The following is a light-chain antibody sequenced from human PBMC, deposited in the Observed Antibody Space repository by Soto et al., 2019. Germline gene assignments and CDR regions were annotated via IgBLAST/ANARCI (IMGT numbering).Light chain of an antibody. V-gene: IGKV3-15*01. CDR2: GAS. Sequence: EIVMTQSPATLSVSPGERATLSCRASQSVSSNLAWYQQKPGQAPRLLIYGASTRATGVPARFSGSGSGTEFTLTISSRQSEDVAVYYCEQDSDWPLSFGGGTKVEIK. CDR3: EQDSDWPLS. CDR1: QSVSSN. J-gene: IGKJ4*01.